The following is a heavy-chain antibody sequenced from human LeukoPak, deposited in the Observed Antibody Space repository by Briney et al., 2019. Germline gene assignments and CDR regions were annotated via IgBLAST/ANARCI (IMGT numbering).Heavy chain of an antibody. CDR3: AKGPAGARLYWFDP. Sequence: GGSLRLSCAASGFTFSSYAMRWVRQAPGKGLEWVSSISCSGGRTYYADSVKGRFTISRDNPKNTLYLQMNSLRAEDTAVYYCAKGPAGARLYWFDPWGEGTLVTVSS. D-gene: IGHD1-26*01. V-gene: IGHV3-23*01. CDR1: GFTFSSYA. CDR2: ISCSGGRT. J-gene: IGHJ5*02.